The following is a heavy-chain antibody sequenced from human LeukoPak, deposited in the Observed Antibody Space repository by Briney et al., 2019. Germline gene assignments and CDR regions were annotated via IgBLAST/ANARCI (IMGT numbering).Heavy chain of an antibody. CDR1: GFTFSSYG. V-gene: IGHV3-23*01. Sequence: GGSLRLSCAASGFTFSSYGMSWVRQAPGKGLEWVSAISGSGGSTYYADSVKGRFTISRDNSKNTLYLQMNSLRAEDTAVYYCAKGGIVATTRAAMVYWGQGTLVTVSS. CDR2: ISGSGGST. CDR3: AKGGIVATTRAAMVY. J-gene: IGHJ4*02. D-gene: IGHD5-12*01.